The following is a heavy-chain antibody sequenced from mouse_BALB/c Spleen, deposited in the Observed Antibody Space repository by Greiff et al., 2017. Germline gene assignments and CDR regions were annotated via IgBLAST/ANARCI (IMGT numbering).Heavy chain of an antibody. D-gene: IGHD2-10*02. CDR3: NAGYGNYDAMDY. V-gene: IGHV14-4*02. J-gene: IGHJ4*01. CDR2: IDPENGDT. CDR1: GFNIKDYY. Sequence: EVKLMESGAELVRSGASVKLSCTASGFNIKDYYMHWVKQRPEQGLEWIGWIDPENGDTEYAPKFQGKATMTADTSSNTAYLQLSSLTSEDTAVYYCNAGYGNYDAMDYWGQGTSVTVSS.